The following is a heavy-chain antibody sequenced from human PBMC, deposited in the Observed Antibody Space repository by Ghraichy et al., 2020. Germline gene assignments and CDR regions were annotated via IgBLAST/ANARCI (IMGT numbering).Heavy chain of an antibody. D-gene: IGHD6-13*01. CDR2: ITHSGST. CDR1: GGSFSGYY. CDR3: ARASIAAAVMGAFDI. J-gene: IGHJ3*02. Sequence: SQTLSLTCAVYGGSFSGYYWSWIRQPPGKGLEWIGEITHSGSTNYNPSLKSRVTISVDTSKNQFSLKLSSVTAADTAVYYCARASIAAAVMGAFDIWGQGTMVTVSS. V-gene: IGHV4-34*01.